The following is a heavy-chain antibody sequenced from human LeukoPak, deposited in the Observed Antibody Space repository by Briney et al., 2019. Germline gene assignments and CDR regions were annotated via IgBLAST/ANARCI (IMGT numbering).Heavy chain of an antibody. V-gene: IGHV1-69*13. J-gene: IGHJ6*02. CDR2: IIPIFGTA. Sequence: SVKVSCTASGGTFSSYAISWVRQAPGQGLEWMGGIIPIFGTANYAQKFQGRVTITADESTSTAYVELSSLRSEDTAVYYCARDTMIVVAHYDYYYGMDVWGQGTTVTVSS. CDR1: GGTFSSYA. CDR3: ARDTMIVVAHYDYYYGMDV. D-gene: IGHD3-22*01.